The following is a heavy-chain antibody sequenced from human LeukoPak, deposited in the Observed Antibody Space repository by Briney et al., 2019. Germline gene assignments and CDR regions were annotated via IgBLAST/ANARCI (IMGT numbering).Heavy chain of an antibody. CDR2: INHSGST. CDR3: ARRNDDYQYYGMDV. D-gene: IGHD1-1*01. V-gene: IGHV4-34*01. Sequence: SETLSLTCAVYGGSFSGYHWSWIRQPPGKGLEWIGEINHSGSTNYNPSLKSRVTISVDTSKNQFSLKLSSVTAADTAVYYCARRNDDYQYYGMDVWGQGTTVTVSS. CDR1: GGSFSGYH. J-gene: IGHJ6*02.